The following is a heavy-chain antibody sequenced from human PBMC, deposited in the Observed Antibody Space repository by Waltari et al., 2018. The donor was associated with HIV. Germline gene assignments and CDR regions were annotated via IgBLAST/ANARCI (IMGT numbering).Heavy chain of an antibody. CDR1: GLTFGSFS. CDR3: ARRIAAGGTQYFEY. CDR2: SSSSSSPT. D-gene: IGHD6-13*01. V-gene: IGHV3-48*02. J-gene: IGHJ4*02. Sequence: VQLVESGVQLVQPGGSLRLSCAGSGLTFGSFSLNWARQAPGKGLEWVSYSSSSSSPTYYADSVRGRFTISRDNAKNSLYLQMNSLRDEDTAVYYCARRIAAGGTQYFEYWGQGTLVTVSS.